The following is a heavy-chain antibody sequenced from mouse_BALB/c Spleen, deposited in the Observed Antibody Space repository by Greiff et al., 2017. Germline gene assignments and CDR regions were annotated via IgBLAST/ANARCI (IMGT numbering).Heavy chain of an antibody. V-gene: IGHV5-17*02. CDR3: AGTAWFAY. Sequence: DVMLVESGGGLVQPGGSRKLSCAASGFTFSSFGMHWVRQAPEKGLEWVAYISSGSSTIYYADTVKGRFTISRDNPKNTLFLQMTSLRSEDTAMYYCAGTAWFAYWGQGTLVTVSA. J-gene: IGHJ3*01. CDR2: ISSGSSTI. CDR1: GFTFSSFG.